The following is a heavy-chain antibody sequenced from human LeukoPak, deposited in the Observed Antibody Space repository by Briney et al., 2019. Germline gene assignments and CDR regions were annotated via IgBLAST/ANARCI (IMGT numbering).Heavy chain of an antibody. D-gene: IGHD5-12*01. CDR2: LIPVFGTT. J-gene: IGHJ4*02. V-gene: IGHV1-69*05. CDR3: ARGKSGYDYGLDH. Sequence: SVKVSCKASGGTFSSHAISWVRQAPGQGLEWVGGLIPVFGTTNYAEKFQGRATITTDASHRTSYMELRSLTSDDTAAYYCARGKSGYDYGLDHWGQGILVIASS. CDR1: GGTFSSHA.